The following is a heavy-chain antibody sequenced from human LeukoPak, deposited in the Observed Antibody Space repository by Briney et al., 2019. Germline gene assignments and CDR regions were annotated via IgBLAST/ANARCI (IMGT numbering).Heavy chain of an antibody. V-gene: IGHV1-2*02. J-gene: IGHJ5*02. CDR1: GYTFTGYY. D-gene: IGHD3-10*01. CDR2: INPNSGVT. CDR3: ARQWFGEFSRWFDP. Sequence: GASVKVSCKASGYTFTGYYMHWVRQAPGQGLEWMGWINPNSGVTNYAQKFQGRVTMTRDTSISTAYMELSRLRSDDTAVYYCARQWFGEFSRWFDPWGQGTLVTVSS.